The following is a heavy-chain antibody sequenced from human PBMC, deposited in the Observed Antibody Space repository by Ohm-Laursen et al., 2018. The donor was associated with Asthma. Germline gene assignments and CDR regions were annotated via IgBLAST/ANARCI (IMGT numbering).Heavy chain of an antibody. CDR3: ARGGYSGYDLYYAMDV. Sequence: GASVISCKASGGTFTNYAISWVRQAPGQGLEWMGGVIPILGTTNYAQNFQGRITITADESTSTAYMDLSSLRSEDTAVYYCARGGYSGYDLYYAMDVWGQGTTVTVSS. CDR2: VIPILGTT. CDR1: GGTFTNYA. J-gene: IGHJ6*02. V-gene: IGHV1-69*13. D-gene: IGHD5-12*01.